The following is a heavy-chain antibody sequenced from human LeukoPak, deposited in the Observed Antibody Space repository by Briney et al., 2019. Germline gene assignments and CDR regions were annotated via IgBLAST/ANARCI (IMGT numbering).Heavy chain of an antibody. Sequence: SETLSLTCAVSGGSISSSNWWSWVRQPPGKGLEWIGEIYHSGSTNYNPSLKSRVTISVDKSKNQFSLKLSSVTAADTAVYYCAREPIVVVPATDYWGQETLVTVSS. J-gene: IGHJ4*02. CDR1: GGSISSSNW. D-gene: IGHD2-2*01. CDR2: IYHSGST. CDR3: AREPIVVVPATDY. V-gene: IGHV4-4*02.